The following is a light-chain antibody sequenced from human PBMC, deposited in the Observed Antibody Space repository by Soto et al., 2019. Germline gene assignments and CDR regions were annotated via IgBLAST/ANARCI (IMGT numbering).Light chain of an antibody. Sequence: DIQMTQSPSSLSASVGDRVTITCRASQSISRYLNWYQKKPGRAPNLLIYGASRLQSGVPSRLSGSGSGTEFTLIISSLQPEDFATYYCQQSYDTPALTFGGGTKVDIK. CDR2: GAS. CDR3: QQSYDTPALT. V-gene: IGKV1-39*01. J-gene: IGKJ4*01. CDR1: QSISRY.